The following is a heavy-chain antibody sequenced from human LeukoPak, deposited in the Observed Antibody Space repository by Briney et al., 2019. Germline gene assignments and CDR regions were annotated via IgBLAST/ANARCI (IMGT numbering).Heavy chain of an antibody. Sequence: GASVKVSCKASGYTFTSCGISWVRQAPGQGLEWMGWISAYNGNTNYAQKLQGRVTMTTDTSTSTAYMELRSLRSDDTAVYYCARDGGGYYYYGMDVWGQGTTVTVSS. CDR1: GYTFTSCG. CDR3: ARDGGGYYYYGMDV. D-gene: IGHD3-16*01. CDR2: ISAYNGNT. V-gene: IGHV1-18*01. J-gene: IGHJ6*02.